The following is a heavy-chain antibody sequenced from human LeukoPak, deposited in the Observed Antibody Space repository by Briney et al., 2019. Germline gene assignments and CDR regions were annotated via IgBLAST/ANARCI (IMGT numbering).Heavy chain of an antibody. CDR2: ISANAGAI. D-gene: IGHD2-2*01. CDR1: GFTFSTYA. Sequence: GGSLRLSCAASGFTFSTYAMTWVRQAPGKGLEWVSSISANAGAIHHADSVKGRFTISRDNSRNTLFLQMNSLRADDTAVYYCAKNIVVVPAALDAFDIWGQGTMVTVSS. V-gene: IGHV3-23*01. CDR3: AKNIVVVPAALDAFDI. J-gene: IGHJ3*02.